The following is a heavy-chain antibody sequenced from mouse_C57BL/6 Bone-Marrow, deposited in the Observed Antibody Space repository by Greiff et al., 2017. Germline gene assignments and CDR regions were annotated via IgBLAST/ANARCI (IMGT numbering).Heavy chain of an antibody. CDR3: ARKGLRCAMDY. CDR2: ISYDGSN. D-gene: IGHD2-4*01. J-gene: IGHJ4*01. V-gene: IGHV3-6*01. Sequence: EVQLVESGPGLVKPSQSLSLTCSVTGYSITSGYYWNWIRQFPGNKLEWMGYISYDGSNNYNPSLQNRISITRDTSKNQFFLKLNSVTTEDTATYDCARKGLRCAMDYWGQGTSVTVSS. CDR1: GYSITSGYY.